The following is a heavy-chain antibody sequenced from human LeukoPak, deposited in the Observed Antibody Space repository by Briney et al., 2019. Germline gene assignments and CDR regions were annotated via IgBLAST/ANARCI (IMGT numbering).Heavy chain of an antibody. CDR2: ISGSGGST. V-gene: IGHV3-23*01. D-gene: IGHD2-15*01. Sequence: GGSLRLSCAASGFTFSSYAMSWVRQAPGKGLEWVSAISGSGGSTYYADSVKGRFTISRDNSKNTLYLQMNSLRAEDTAVYYCARADGYCSGGSCFDYWGQGTLVTVSS. J-gene: IGHJ4*02. CDR1: GFTFSSYA. CDR3: ARADGYCSGGSCFDY.